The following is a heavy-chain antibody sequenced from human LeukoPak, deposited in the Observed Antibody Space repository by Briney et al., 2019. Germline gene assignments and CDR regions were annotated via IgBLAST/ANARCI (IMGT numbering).Heavy chain of an antibody. CDR2: ISYDGSNK. J-gene: IGHJ4*02. CDR3: AAFYSNEGY. Sequence: GGSLRLSCAASGFTFSSYAMHWVRQAPGKGLEWVAVISYDGSNKYYADSVKGRFTISRDNSKNTLYLQMNSLRAEDTAVYYCAAFYSNEGYWGQGTLVTVSS. CDR1: GFTFSSYA. D-gene: IGHD4-11*01. V-gene: IGHV3-30-3*01.